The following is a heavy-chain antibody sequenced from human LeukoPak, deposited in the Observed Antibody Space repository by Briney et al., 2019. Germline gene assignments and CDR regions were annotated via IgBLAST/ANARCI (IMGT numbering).Heavy chain of an antibody. Sequence: PGGPLSLSCLASGSPFRRYFMNWVRQAPGKGLEWVSSINTSGANIYYADSVKGRFVISRDNAKNSVYLQMNRLRGEDTAVYYCARGAGLDHYWGEGTLVTVSS. J-gene: IGHJ4*02. D-gene: IGHD3/OR15-3a*01. V-gene: IGHV3-21*06. CDR2: INTSGANI. CDR1: GSPFRRYF. CDR3: ARGAGLDHY.